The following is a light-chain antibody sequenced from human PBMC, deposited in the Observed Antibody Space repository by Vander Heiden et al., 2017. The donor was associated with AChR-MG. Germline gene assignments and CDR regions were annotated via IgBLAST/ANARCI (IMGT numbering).Light chain of an antibody. V-gene: IGKV3-15*01. CDR2: DAS. CDR3: QQYNNWPPLT. CDR1: QSVSSN. Sequence: EIVMTQSPSTLSVSPGERATPSCSASQSVSSNLAWYQQKPGQAPRLLIIDASTRAAGIPARFSGSGSGTEFTLTISSMQSEDFAVYYYQQYNNWPPLTFGGGTKVEIK. J-gene: IGKJ4*01.